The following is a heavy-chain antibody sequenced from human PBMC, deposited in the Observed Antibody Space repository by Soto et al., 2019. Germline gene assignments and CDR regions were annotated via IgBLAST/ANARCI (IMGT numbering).Heavy chain of an antibody. V-gene: IGHV1-3*01. CDR3: ARSNDFWSGPTYYYYYYGMDV. D-gene: IGHD3-3*01. CDR2: INAGNGNT. CDR1: GYTFTSYA. J-gene: IGHJ6*02. Sequence: ASVKVSCKASGYTFTSYAMHWVRQAPGQRLEWMGWINAGNGNTKYSQKFQGRVTITRDTSASTAYMELNSLRSEDTAVYYCARSNDFWSGPTYYYYYYGMDVWGQGTTVTVSS.